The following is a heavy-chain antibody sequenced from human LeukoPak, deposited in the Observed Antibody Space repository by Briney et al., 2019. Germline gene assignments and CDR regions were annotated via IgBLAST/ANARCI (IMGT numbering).Heavy chain of an antibody. V-gene: IGHV4-30-2*01. Sequence: SGTLSLTCTVSGGSISSGGYYWSWIRQPPGKGLEWIGYIYHSGSTYYNPSLKSRVTISVDRSKNQFSLKLSSVTAADTAVYYCARDTVIAAAEYAFDIWGQGTMVTVSS. D-gene: IGHD6-13*01. CDR1: GGSISSGGYY. CDR3: ARDTVIAAAEYAFDI. J-gene: IGHJ3*02. CDR2: IYHSGST.